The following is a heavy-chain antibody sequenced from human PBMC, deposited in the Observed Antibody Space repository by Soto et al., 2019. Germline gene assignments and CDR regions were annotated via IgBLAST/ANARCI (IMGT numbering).Heavy chain of an antibody. Sequence: PSETLSLTCTVSGGSISSGGYYWSWIRQHPGKGLEWIGYIYYSGSTYYNPSLKSRVTISVDTSKNQFSLKLSSVTAADTAVYYCARVQTLFGGVIVKYYFDYWGQGTLVTVSS. J-gene: IGHJ4*02. CDR1: GGSISSGGYY. D-gene: IGHD3-16*02. CDR2: IYYSGST. CDR3: ARVQTLFGGVIVKYYFDY. V-gene: IGHV4-31*03.